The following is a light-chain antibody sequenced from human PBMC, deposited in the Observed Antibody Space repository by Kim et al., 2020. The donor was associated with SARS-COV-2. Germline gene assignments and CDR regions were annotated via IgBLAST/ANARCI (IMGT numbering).Light chain of an antibody. CDR1: SGSIASNY. J-gene: IGLJ3*02. V-gene: IGLV6-57*04. CDR2: EDN. CDR3: QSYDSSAWV. Sequence: LTQPHSVSESPGKTVTISCTRSSGSIASNYVQWYQQRLGSAPTTVIYEDNQRPSGVPDRFSGSIDSSSNSASLTISGLKTEDEADYYCQSYDSSAWVFGGGTQLTVL.